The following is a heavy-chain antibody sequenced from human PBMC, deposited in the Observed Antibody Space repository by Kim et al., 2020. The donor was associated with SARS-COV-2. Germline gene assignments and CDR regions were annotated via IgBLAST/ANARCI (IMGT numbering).Heavy chain of an antibody. Sequence: SETLSLTCAVSGGSISSSNWWSWVRQPPGKGLEWIGEIYHSGSTNYNPSLKSRVTISVDKSKNQFSLKLSSVTAADTAVYYCARGGRGYSSSWYYFDYWGQGTLVTVSS. D-gene: IGHD6-13*01. CDR2: IYHSGST. J-gene: IGHJ4*02. CDR1: GGSISSSNW. CDR3: ARGGRGYSSSWYYFDY. V-gene: IGHV4-4*02.